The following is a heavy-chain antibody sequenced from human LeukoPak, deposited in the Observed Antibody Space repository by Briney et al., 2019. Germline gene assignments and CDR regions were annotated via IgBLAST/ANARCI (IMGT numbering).Heavy chain of an antibody. CDR1: GYTFTSYG. D-gene: IGHD2-15*01. CDR3: ARLYCSGGSCSNPFDY. CDR2: ISAYNGNT. J-gene: IGHJ4*02. V-gene: IGHV1-18*01. Sequence: GASVKVSCKASGYTFTSYGISWVRQAPGQGLEWMGWISAYNGNTNYAQKLQGRVTMTTDTSTSTAYMELRSLRSDDTAVYYCARLYCSGGSCSNPFDYWGQGTLVTVSS.